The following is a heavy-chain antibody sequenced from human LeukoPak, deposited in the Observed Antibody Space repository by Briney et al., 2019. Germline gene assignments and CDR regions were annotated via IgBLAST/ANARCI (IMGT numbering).Heavy chain of an antibody. J-gene: IGHJ6*03. D-gene: IGHD5-18*01. CDR3: ARDAMTGYSYGKRWYYYYYMDV. CDR1: GGSISSGSYY. Sequence: SETLSLTCTVSGGSISSGSYYWSWIRQPAGKGLEWIGRIYTSGSTNYNPSLKSRVTISVDTSKNQFSLKLSSVTAADTAVYYCARDAMTGYSYGKRWYYYYYMDVWGKGTTVTVSS. CDR2: IYTSGST. V-gene: IGHV4-61*02.